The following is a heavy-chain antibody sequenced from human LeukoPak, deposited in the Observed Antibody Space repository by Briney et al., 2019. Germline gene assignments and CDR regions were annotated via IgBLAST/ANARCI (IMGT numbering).Heavy chain of an antibody. CDR3: ARDSSMLRGPLVIYYFDF. V-gene: IGHV3-23*01. CDR2: ISGSGGST. D-gene: IGHD3-10*01. Sequence: PGGSLRLSCAVSGFTFSSYAMSWVRQAPGKGLEWVSAISGSGGSTYYADSVKGRFTISRDNSKNTLYLQMNSLRADDTAVYYCARDSSMLRGPLVIYYFDFWGQGTLVTVSS. J-gene: IGHJ4*02. CDR1: GFTFSSYA.